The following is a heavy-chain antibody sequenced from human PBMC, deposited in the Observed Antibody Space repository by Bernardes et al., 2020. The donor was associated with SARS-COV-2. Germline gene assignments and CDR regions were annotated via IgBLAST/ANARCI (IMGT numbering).Heavy chain of an antibody. CDR1: GGTFSSYA. Sequence: SVKVSCKASGGTFSSYAISWVRQAPGQGLEWMGRIIPILGIANYAQKFQGRVTITADKSTSTAYMELSSLRSEDTAVYYCASSMVRGVFYYYYGMDVWGQGTTVTVSS. D-gene: IGHD3-10*01. CDR3: ASSMVRGVFYYYYGMDV. J-gene: IGHJ6*02. V-gene: IGHV1-69*04. CDR2: IIPILGIA.